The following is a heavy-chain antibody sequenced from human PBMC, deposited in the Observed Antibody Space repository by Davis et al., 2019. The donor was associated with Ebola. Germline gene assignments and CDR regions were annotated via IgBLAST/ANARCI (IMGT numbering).Heavy chain of an antibody. CDR3: AKGDFDWLLPPTYGMDV. V-gene: IGHV3-53*04. J-gene: IGHJ6*02. CDR2: IYSGGST. CDR1: GFTVSSNY. D-gene: IGHD3-9*01. Sequence: GGSLRLSCAASGFTVSSNYMSWVRQAPGKGLEWVSVIYSGGSTYYADSVKGRFTISRHNSKNTLYLQMNSLRAEDTAVYYCAKGDFDWLLPPTYGMDVWGQGTTVTVSS.